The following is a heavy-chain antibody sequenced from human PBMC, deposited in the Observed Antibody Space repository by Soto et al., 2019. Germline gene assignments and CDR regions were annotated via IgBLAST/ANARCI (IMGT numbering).Heavy chain of an antibody. CDR1: GYTLTELS. CDR3: AAVQYSSGSYYFDY. CDR2: FDPEDGET. D-gene: IGHD6-19*01. J-gene: IGHJ4*02. V-gene: IGHV1-24*01. Sequence: ASVKVSCKVSGYTLTELSMHWVRQAPGKGLEWMGGFDPEDGETIYAQKFQGRVTMTEDTSTDTAYMELSSLRSEDTAVYYCAAVQYSSGSYYFDYWGQGTLVTVSS.